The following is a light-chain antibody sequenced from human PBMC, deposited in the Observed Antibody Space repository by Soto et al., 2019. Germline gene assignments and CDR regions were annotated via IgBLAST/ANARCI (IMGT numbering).Light chain of an antibody. CDR1: QSVNSN. J-gene: IGKJ1*01. Sequence: VTTQXPSTLTVNQWXXXXXXXXASQSVNSNLAWSKQKXGQAPRLLIYDESXRATGIPARFSGSGSGTEFTLTISSLQSEDFAVYYCQQYNEWPLSFGQGTKVDIK. CDR3: QQYNEWPLS. V-gene: IGKV3-15*01. CDR2: DES.